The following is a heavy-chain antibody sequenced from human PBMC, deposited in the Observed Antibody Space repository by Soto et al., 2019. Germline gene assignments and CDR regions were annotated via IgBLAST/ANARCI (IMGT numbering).Heavy chain of an antibody. CDR1: GLTVSGKKY. Sequence: PAGSLRLSCALSGLTVSGKKYVASVHQAPGEGLEGVSGFYDLDGISYEDCLKGRFTTSGDSSRTIVYLQMNGVRAEDKGVYYCATWHTQENYYDVWGQGTTVTVSS. V-gene: IGHV3-53*01. CDR2: FYDLDGI. D-gene: IGHD3-10*01. J-gene: IGHJ3*01. CDR3: ATWHTQENYYDV.